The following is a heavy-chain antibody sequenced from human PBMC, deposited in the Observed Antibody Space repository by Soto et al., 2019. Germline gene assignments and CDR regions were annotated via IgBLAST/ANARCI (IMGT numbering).Heavy chain of an antibody. D-gene: IGHD3-3*01. Sequence: LKISCKGSGYTFPSYWVGWVRQMPGKGLEWMGIIYPGDSDTRYSPSFQGQVTISADKSISTAYLQWSSLKASDTAMYYCARARSITIFGVVISLGWFDPWGQGTLVTVSS. J-gene: IGHJ5*02. CDR2: IYPGDSDT. CDR3: ARARSITIFGVVISLGWFDP. CDR1: GYTFPSYW. V-gene: IGHV5-51*01.